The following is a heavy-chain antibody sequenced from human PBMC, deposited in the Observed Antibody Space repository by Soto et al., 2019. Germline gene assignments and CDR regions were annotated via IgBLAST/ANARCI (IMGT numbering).Heavy chain of an antibody. J-gene: IGHJ3*02. CDR2: IYYSGST. CDR3: ARIIPRDAFDI. CDR1: GGSISSGGYY. V-gene: IGHV4-31*03. D-gene: IGHD2-21*01. Sequence: TLSLTCTVSGGSISSGGYYWSWIRQHPGKGLEWIGYIYYSGSTYYNPSLKSRVTISVDTSKNQFSLKLSSVTAADTAVYYCARIIPRDAFDIWGQGTMVTVPS.